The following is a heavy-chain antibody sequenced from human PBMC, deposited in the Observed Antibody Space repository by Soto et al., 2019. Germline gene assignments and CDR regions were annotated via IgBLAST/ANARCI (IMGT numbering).Heavy chain of an antibody. CDR3: ARENWHFDY. Sequence: QVQLVQSGAEVKKPGASVKVSCKTSGYSFSEFRMHWVRQAPGQGLEWMGWVNPINGNTNYAQDFQGRVTMTRAASTKTVYMELSSLTSDDTSTVYCARENWHFDYWGQGTLITVSS. CDR2: VNPINGNT. J-gene: IGHJ4*02. V-gene: IGHV1-2*02. CDR1: GYSFSEFR.